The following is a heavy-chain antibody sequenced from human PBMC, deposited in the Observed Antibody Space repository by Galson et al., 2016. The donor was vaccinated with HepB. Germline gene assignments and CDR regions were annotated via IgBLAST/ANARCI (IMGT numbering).Heavy chain of an antibody. CDR1: GFTFSNYA. Sequence: SLRLSCAASGFTFSNYAIHWVRQAPGKGLEWVAVISDDGSNKYYADSVKGRFTISRDNSRYTMFLQMKSLRPEDTAVYYCARESSDWCFDYWGQGALVTVSS. D-gene: IGHD6-19*01. V-gene: IGHV3-30*04. J-gene: IGHJ4*02. CDR3: ARESSDWCFDY. CDR2: ISDDGSNK.